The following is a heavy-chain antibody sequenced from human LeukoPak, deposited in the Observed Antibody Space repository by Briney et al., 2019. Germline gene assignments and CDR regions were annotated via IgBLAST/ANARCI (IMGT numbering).Heavy chain of an antibody. CDR1: GFTFSSFG. J-gene: IGHJ2*01. V-gene: IGHV3-30*18. D-gene: IGHD4-17*01. Sequence: GGSLRLSCAASGFTFSSFGMHWVRQAPGKGLEWVALLSKDGSHKFYADSVKGRFTLSRDNFKNTLSLQMNSLRPEDTAVYYCAKETDYGDYGDWYFDLWGRGTLVTVSS. CDR3: AKETDYGDYGDWYFDL. CDR2: LSKDGSHK.